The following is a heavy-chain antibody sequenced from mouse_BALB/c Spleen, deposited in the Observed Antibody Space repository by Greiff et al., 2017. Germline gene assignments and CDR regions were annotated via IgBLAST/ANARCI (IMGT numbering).Heavy chain of an antibody. CDR3: AIPYDLDWYFDV. Sequence: EVQLVESGPGLVKPSQSLSLTCTVTGYSITSDYAWNWIRQFPGNKLEWMGYISYSGSTSYNPSLKSRISITRDTSKNQFFLQLNSVTTEDTATYYCAIPYDLDWYFDVWGAGTTVTVSS. V-gene: IGHV3-2*02. D-gene: IGHD2-4*01. CDR1: GYSITSDYA. J-gene: IGHJ1*01. CDR2: ISYSGST.